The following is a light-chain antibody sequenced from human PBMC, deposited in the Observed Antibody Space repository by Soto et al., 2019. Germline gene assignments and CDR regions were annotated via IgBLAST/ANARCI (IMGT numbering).Light chain of an antibody. CDR3: QQYNSWSPIT. V-gene: IGKV3-15*01. CDR2: GAS. Sequence: EVVMPQSPATLSVSPGERATLSCRASESVSSNLAWYQQRPGQAPRLVIFGASTRATGIPARFSGGGSGTEFTLTISSLQSEDFAVYYCQQYNSWSPITFGQGTRLEIK. CDR1: ESVSSN. J-gene: IGKJ5*01.